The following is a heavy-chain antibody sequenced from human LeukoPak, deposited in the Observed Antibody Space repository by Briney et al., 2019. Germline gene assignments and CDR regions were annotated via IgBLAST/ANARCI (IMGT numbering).Heavy chain of an antibody. CDR3: AKHDGPIVVVTAKLDY. Sequence: GGSLRLSCAASGFTFSSYAMRWVRQAPGKGLEWVAFISSDGNKNYYEDSVKGRFTISRDNSKNTLFLQMSSLRPEDTAMYYCAKHDGPIVVVTAKLDYWGLGTLSPSPQ. D-gene: IGHD2-21*02. CDR2: ISSDGNKN. CDR1: GFTFSSYA. J-gene: IGHJ4*02. V-gene: IGHV3-30*18.